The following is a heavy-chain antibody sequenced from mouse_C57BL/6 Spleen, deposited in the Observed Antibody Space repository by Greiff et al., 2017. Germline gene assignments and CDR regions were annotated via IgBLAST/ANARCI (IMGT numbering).Heavy chain of an antibody. CDR1: GYSFTGYY. Sequence: EVKVVESGPELVKPGASVKISCKASGYSFTGYYMNWVKQSPEKSLEWIGEINPSTGGTTYNQKFKAKATLTVDKSSSTAYMQLKSLTSEDSAVYYCARYYYGSSYGYFDVWGTGTTVTVSS. J-gene: IGHJ1*03. CDR3: ARYYYGSSYGYFDV. CDR2: INPSTGGT. V-gene: IGHV1-42*01. D-gene: IGHD1-1*01.